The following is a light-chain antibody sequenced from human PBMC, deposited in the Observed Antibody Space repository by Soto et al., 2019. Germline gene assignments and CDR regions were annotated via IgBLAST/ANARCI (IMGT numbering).Light chain of an antibody. CDR1: LNVATK. CDR2: GAS. Sequence: TVMTQSPATLSMSPGDRAALSCRASLNVATKVAWYQQKPGQAPRLLIYGASIRATGVPARFTGSGSGTEFTLTINKLQSEDFAVYYCHQYNTGPRTFGRGTRVEV. J-gene: IGKJ1*01. CDR3: HQYNTGPRT. V-gene: IGKV3-15*01.